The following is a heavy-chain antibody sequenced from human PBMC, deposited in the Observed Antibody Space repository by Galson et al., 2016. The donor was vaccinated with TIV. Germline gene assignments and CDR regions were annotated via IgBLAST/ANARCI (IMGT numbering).Heavy chain of an antibody. J-gene: IGHJ2*01. V-gene: IGHV3-7*03. CDR3: ARRYFDP. CDR1: GFTFSDYW. CDR2: IKQDGSEK. Sequence: SLRLSCAASGFTFSDYWMHWVRQAPGKGLEWVANIKQDGSEKYYVDSVKGRFIISRDNTKNSLYLQMNSLRAEDTAVYYCARRYFDPWGRGTRVTVSS.